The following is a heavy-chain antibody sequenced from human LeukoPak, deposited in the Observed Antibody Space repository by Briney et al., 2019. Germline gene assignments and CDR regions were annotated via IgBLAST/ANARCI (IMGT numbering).Heavy chain of an antibody. Sequence: GGSLRLSCVVSGFTLNTFKMNWVRQAPGKGLERVSSISSESKYISYADSVKGRFTISGDNANNAVNLEMNSLRAEDTGVYYCARVRRDGYYFDSWGQGTLVTVSS. J-gene: IGHJ4*02. CDR1: GFTLNTFK. D-gene: IGHD5-24*01. V-gene: IGHV3-21*06. CDR2: ISSESKYI. CDR3: ARVRRDGYYFDS.